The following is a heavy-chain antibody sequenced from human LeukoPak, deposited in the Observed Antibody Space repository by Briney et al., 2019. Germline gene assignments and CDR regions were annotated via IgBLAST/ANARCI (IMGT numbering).Heavy chain of an antibody. CDR2: IRYDGSNK. Sequence: GGSLRLSCAASGFTFSSYGMHWVRQAPGKGLEWVAFIRYDGSNKYYADSVKGRFTISRDNSKNTLYLQMNSLRAEDTAVYYCARAAFRVPADDYWGQGTLVTVSS. V-gene: IGHV3-30*02. J-gene: IGHJ4*02. CDR3: ARAAFRVPADDY. CDR1: GFTFSSYG. D-gene: IGHD2-2*01.